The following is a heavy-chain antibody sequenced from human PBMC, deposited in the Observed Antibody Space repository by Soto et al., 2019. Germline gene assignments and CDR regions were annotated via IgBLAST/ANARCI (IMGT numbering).Heavy chain of an antibody. D-gene: IGHD6-13*01. CDR2: IIPIFGTA. V-gene: IGHV1-69*13. CDR1: GGTFSSYA. CDR3: ARTDPPAAAYYYYYGMDV. Sequence: SVKVSCKASGGTFSSYAISWVRQAPGQGLEWMGGIIPIFGTANYAQKFQGRVTITADESTSTAYMELSSLRSEDTAVYYCARTDPPAAAYYYYYGMDVWGQGTTVTVSS. J-gene: IGHJ6*02.